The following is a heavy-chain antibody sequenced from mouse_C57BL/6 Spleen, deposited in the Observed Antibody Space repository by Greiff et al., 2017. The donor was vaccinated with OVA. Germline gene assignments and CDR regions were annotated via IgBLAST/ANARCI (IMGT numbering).Heavy chain of an antibody. J-gene: IGHJ2*01. D-gene: IGHD1-1*01. CDR1: GFTFSDYY. Sequence: EVHLVESEGGLVQPGSSMKLSCTASGFTFSDYYMAWVRQVPEKGLEWVANINYDGSSTYYLDSLKSRFIISRDNAKNILYLQMSSLKSEDTATYYCARYYYGSEGYYFDYWGQGTTLTVSS. V-gene: IGHV5-16*01. CDR3: ARYYYGSEGYYFDY. CDR2: INYDGSST.